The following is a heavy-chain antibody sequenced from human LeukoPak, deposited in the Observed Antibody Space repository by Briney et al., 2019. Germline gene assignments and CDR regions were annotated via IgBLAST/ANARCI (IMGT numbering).Heavy chain of an antibody. D-gene: IGHD3-16*02. Sequence: ASVKVSCKASGYTFTTYGISWVRQAPGQGLEWMGWISAYNGNTDYAQKVQGRVTMTTDTSTTTAYMELRRLRSDDTAVYYCARSPVLRLGELSFLDYWGQGTLVTVSS. V-gene: IGHV1-18*01. CDR1: GYTFTTYG. J-gene: IGHJ4*02. CDR3: ARSPVLRLGELSFLDY. CDR2: ISAYNGNT.